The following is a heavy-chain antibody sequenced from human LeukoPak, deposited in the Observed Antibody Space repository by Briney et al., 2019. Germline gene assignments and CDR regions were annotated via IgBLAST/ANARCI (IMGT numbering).Heavy chain of an antibody. V-gene: IGHV4-59*01. CDR2: IYYSGST. CDR3: ALGYSSSWFLW. Sequence: IPSETLSLTGTVSGGSISSYYWSWIRQPPGKGLEWIGYIYYSGSTNYNPSLKSRVTISVDTSKNQFSLKLSSVTAADTAVYYCALGYSSSWFLWWGQGTLVTVSS. D-gene: IGHD6-13*01. J-gene: IGHJ4*02. CDR1: GGSISSYY.